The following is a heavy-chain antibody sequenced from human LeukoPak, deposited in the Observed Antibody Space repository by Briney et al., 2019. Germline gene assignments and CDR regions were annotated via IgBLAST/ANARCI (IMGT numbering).Heavy chain of an antibody. Sequence: SETPSLTCRVSGASINSGSNYWGWIRQPPGKTLEWIGSIYSSGSTYYNPSLKSRVIIMIDTPKNHFSLTLSSVTAADTAVYYCARSDGYGLVGIWGQGTMVTVSS. J-gene: IGHJ3*02. CDR2: IYSSGST. CDR3: ARSDGYGLVGI. CDR1: GASINSGSNY. V-gene: IGHV4-39*07. D-gene: IGHD5-18*01.